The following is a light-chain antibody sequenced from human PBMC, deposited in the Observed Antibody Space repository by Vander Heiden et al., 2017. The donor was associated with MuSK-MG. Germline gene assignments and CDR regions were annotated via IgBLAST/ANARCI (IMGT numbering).Light chain of an antibody. Sequence: EIVMTQSPATLSVSPGDRAPLSCRASQSISSNLAWYQQKPGQAPRLLIYGASTRSTAIPARFSGSGSGTDFTLTIISLQSEDFTIYYCQQDYDWPRTFGQGTKVXIK. V-gene: IGKV3-15*01. CDR1: QSISSN. CDR3: QQDYDWPRT. CDR2: GAS. J-gene: IGKJ1*01.